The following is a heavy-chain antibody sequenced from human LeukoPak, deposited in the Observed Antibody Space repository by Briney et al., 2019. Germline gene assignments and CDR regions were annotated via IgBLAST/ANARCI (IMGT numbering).Heavy chain of an antibody. CDR1: RFTFANYA. CDR2: ISASGGST. CDR3: AKDARYSGGYYGYYFDY. Sequence: PGGSLRLSCAASRFTFANYAMTWVRQAPGKGLEWVSAISASGGSTDNADSVKGRFTISRDNSKNTLYLQMHSLRAEDTAVYYCAKDARYSGGYYGYYFDYWGQGTLVTVSS. D-gene: IGHD1-26*01. V-gene: IGHV3-23*01. J-gene: IGHJ4*02.